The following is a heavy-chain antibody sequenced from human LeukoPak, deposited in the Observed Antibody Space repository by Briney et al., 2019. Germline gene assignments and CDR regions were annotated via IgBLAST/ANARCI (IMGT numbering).Heavy chain of an antibody. CDR2: IYTSGST. D-gene: IGHD1-26*01. CDR1: GGSISSYY. J-gene: IGHJ5*02. CDR3: ARANYRYSGSYSWFDP. Sequence: SETLSLTCTVSGGSISSYYWSWIRQPAGKGLERIGRIYTSGSTNYNPSLKSRVTMSVDTSKNQFSLKLSSVTAADTAVYYCARANYRYSGSYSWFDPWGQGTLVTVSS. V-gene: IGHV4-4*07.